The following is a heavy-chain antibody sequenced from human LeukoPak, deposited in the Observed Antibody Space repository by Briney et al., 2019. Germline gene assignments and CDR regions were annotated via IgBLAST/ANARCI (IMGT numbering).Heavy chain of an antibody. Sequence: SETLSLTCIVSGGSISSISSNNYHWGWIRQPPVKGLEWIGSIYYSGSTYYNPSLKSRVTISVDTSKNQFSLKLSSVTAADTALYYCAREMGVVTAHGVDVWGQGTTVTVSS. J-gene: IGHJ6*02. V-gene: IGHV4-39*02. CDR2: IYYSGST. CDR3: AREMGVVTAHGVDV. D-gene: IGHD4-23*01. CDR1: GGSISSISSNNYH.